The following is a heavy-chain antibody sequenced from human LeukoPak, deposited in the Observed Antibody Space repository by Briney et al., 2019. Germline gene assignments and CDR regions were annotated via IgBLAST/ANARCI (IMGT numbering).Heavy chain of an antibody. Sequence: GGSLRLSCAASGFTFSTYAMHWARQAPGKGLEYVSAITSNGGSTHYANSVKGRFTISRDNSKNTLYLQMGSLRAEDMAVYYCARVATGWELPPRVYYYYYYMDVWGKGTTVTVSS. V-gene: IGHV3-64*01. CDR2: ITSNGGST. CDR3: ARVATGWELPPRVYYYYYYMDV. J-gene: IGHJ6*03. CDR1: GFTFSTYA. D-gene: IGHD1-26*01.